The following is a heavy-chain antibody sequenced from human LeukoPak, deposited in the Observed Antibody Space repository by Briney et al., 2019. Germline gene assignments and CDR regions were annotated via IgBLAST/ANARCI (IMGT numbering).Heavy chain of an antibody. CDR3: ARRKRVVVAATTPSDYYYYMDV. D-gene: IGHD2-15*01. V-gene: IGHV4-34*01. CDR1: GGSFSGYY. Sequence: SETLSLTCAVYGGSFSGYYWSWIRQPPRKGLEWIGCIYYSGSTYYNPSLQRRVTISVDTSKNQFALMLSSVTAADTAVYYCARRKRVVVAATTPSDYYYYMDVWGKGTTVTISS. J-gene: IGHJ6*03. CDR2: IYYSGST.